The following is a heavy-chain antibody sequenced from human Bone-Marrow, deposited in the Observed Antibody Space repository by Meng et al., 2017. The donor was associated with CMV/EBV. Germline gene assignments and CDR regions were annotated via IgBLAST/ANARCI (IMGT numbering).Heavy chain of an antibody. CDR2: INPSGGSI. CDR3: AREATGTPLPLGN. CDR1: GYTFTTYY. V-gene: IGHV1-46*01. Sequence: ASVKVSCKASGYTFTTYYMHWVRQAPGQGLEWMGIINPSGGSITYAQKFQGRVTMTSDTSTGTVYMELSRLRSEATAVYYCAREATGTPLPLGNWGQGTLVTVSS. D-gene: IGHD1-7*01. J-gene: IGHJ4*02.